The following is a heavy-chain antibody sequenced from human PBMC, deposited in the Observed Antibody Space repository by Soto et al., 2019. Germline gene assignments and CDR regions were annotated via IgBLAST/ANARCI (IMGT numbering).Heavy chain of an antibody. D-gene: IGHD3-10*01. Sequence: QVHLQESGPGLVKPSETLFLTCNVSGVSIKSGSHYWSWIRQSPEKGLEWIGHIYYFGTATYNPSLQSRVIISVDSSNNHFSLSLSSVTAADTAIYYCARDRRPLVQGENVGFDPWGQGTQVVVSS. CDR1: GVSIKSGSHY. CDR2: IYYFGTA. J-gene: IGHJ5*02. CDR3: ARDRRPLVQGENVGFDP. V-gene: IGHV4-61*03.